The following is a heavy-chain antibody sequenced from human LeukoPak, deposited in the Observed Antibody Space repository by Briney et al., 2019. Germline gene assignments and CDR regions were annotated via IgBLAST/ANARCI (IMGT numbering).Heavy chain of an antibody. CDR2: INTDGSST. J-gene: IGHJ4*02. CDR3: ARDYEDIVVVPAAMYDY. CDR1: GFTFSSYW. Sequence: GGSLRLSCAASGFTFSSYWMHWVRQALGKGLVWVSRINTDGSSTSYADSVKGRFTISRDNAKNTLYLQMNSLRAEDAAVYYCARDYEDIVVVPAAMYDYWGQGTLVTVSS. D-gene: IGHD2-2*01. V-gene: IGHV3-74*01.